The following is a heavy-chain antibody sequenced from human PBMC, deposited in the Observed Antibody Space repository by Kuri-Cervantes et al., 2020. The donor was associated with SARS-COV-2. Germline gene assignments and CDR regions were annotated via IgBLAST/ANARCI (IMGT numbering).Heavy chain of an antibody. J-gene: IGHJ4*02. D-gene: IGHD4-17*01. CDR1: GGSISSYY. Sequence: GSLRLSCTVSGGSISSYYWSWIRQPPGKGLEWIGSIYSSGSTDYNPSLQSRVTISVDMSKNQFSLKLSSVTAADTAVYFCAGDVPVYGALDFWGQGTLVTVSS. CDR3: AGDVPVYGALDF. CDR2: IYSSGST. V-gene: IGHV4-59*01.